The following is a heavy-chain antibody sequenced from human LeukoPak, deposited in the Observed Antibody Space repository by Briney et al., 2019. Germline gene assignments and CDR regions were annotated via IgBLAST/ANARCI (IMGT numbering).Heavy chain of an antibody. CDR1: GGSFSGYY. CDR3: ARGRRVFNWFDP. J-gene: IGHJ5*02. V-gene: IGHV4-34*01. Sequence: PSETLSLTCAVYGGSFSGYYWSWICQPPGKGLEWIGEINHSGSTNYNPSLKSRVTISVDTSKNQFSLKLSSVTAADTAVYYCARGRRVFNWFDPWGQGTLVTVSS. CDR2: INHSGST. D-gene: IGHD3-3*01.